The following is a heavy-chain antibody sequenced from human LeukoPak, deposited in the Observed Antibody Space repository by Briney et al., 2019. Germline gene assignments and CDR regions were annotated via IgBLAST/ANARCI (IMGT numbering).Heavy chain of an antibody. D-gene: IGHD6-19*01. CDR2: IYPGDSDT. J-gene: IGHJ6*02. Sequence: GESLKISCKGSGYSFTSYWIGWVRQMPGKGLEWMGIIYPGDSDTRYSPPFQGQVTMSADKSISTVYLQWSSLRASDTAMYYCARRIAVAGDGAYYGMGVWGQGTTVTVSS. V-gene: IGHV5-51*01. CDR1: GYSFTSYW. CDR3: ARRIAVAGDGAYYGMGV.